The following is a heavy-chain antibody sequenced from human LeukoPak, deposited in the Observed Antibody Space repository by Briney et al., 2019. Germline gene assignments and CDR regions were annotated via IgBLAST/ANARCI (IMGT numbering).Heavy chain of an antibody. J-gene: IGHJ4*02. Sequence: GRSLRLSCAASGFTFSSYGMHWVRQAPGKGLEWVAVIWYDGSNKYYADSVKGRFTISRDNPKNTLYLQMNSLRAEDTAVYYCAKESDYYGSGSSVRRYFDYWGQGTLVTVSS. CDR2: IWYDGSNK. CDR1: GFTFSSYG. CDR3: AKESDYYGSGSSVRRYFDY. D-gene: IGHD3-10*01. V-gene: IGHV3-33*06.